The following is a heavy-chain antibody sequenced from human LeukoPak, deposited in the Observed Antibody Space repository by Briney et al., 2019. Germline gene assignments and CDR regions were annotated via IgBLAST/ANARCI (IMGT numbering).Heavy chain of an antibody. J-gene: IGHJ3*02. CDR3: ARDRGYSSGWGLDAFDI. D-gene: IGHD6-19*01. CDR2: IKQDGSEK. V-gene: IGHV3-7*03. CDR1: GFTFSSYW. Sequence: GGSLRLSSAASGFTFSSYWMSWVRQAPGKGLEWVANIKQDGSEKYYVDSVKGRFTISRDNAKNSLYLQMNSLRAEDTAVYYCARDRGYSSGWGLDAFDIWGQGTMVTVSS.